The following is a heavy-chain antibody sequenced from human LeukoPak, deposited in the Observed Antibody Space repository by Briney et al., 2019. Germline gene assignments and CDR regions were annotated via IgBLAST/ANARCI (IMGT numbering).Heavy chain of an antibody. V-gene: IGHV4-59*01. CDR2: IYYSGST. Sequence: PSETLSLTCTVSGGSIRSYYWSWIRQPPGKGLEWVGNIYYSGSTNYHPSLKSRVTISVDTSRNQFSLKLSSVTAADTAVYYCARDRYTINWFDPWGQGTLVTVSS. CDR1: GGSIRSYY. CDR3: ARDRYTINWFDP. D-gene: IGHD2-2*02. J-gene: IGHJ5*02.